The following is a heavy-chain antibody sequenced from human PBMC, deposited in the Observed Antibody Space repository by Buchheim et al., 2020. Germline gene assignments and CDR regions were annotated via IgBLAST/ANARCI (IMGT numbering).Heavy chain of an antibody. CDR3: AKDVIGSSNSHY. J-gene: IGHJ4*02. CDR2: ISYDGSNK. Sequence: QVQLVESGGGVVQPGRSLRLSCAASGFTFSSYGMHWVRQAPGKGLEWVAVISYDGSNKYYSDSVKGRFTISRDNSKNTLYLQMNSLRAEDTAVYYCAKDVIGSSNSHYWGQGTL. V-gene: IGHV3-30*18. CDR1: GFTFSSYG. D-gene: IGHD4-11*01.